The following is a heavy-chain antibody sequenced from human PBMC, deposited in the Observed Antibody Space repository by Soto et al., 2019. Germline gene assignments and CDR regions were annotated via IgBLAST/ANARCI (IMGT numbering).Heavy chain of an antibody. V-gene: IGHV1-8*01. CDR1: GYTFTSYD. D-gene: IGHD3-22*01. CDR2: MNPNSGNT. Sequence: GASVKVSCKASGYTFTSYDINWVRQATGQGLEWMGWMNPNSGNTGYAQKFQGRVTMTRNTSISTAYMELSSLRSEDTAVYYCATDHYYDSSGYQPYAFDIWGQGTMVTVS. CDR3: ATDHYYDSSGYQPYAFDI. J-gene: IGHJ3*02.